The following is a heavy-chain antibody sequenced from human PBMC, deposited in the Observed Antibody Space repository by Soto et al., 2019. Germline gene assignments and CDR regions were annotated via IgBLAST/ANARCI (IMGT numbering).Heavy chain of an antibody. CDR1: GFSLSTSGVG. Sequence: QITLKESGPTLVKPTQTLTLTCTFSGFSLSTSGVGVGWIRQPPGKALEWLALIYWDDDKRYSPSLKSRLTIPKDTSKNQVVLTMTNMDPEDTATYYCAHSGGSTVTHDYWGQGTLVTVSS. V-gene: IGHV2-5*02. D-gene: IGHD4-17*01. CDR2: IYWDDDK. CDR3: AHSGGSTVTHDY. J-gene: IGHJ4*02.